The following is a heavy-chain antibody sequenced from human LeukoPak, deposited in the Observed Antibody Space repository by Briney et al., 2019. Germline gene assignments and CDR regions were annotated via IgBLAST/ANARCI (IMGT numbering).Heavy chain of an antibody. CDR2: IYTSGST. J-gene: IGHJ4*02. CDR3: ARYLVGTFIDY. D-gene: IGHD5-12*01. CDR1: GGSISSGSYY. Sequence: SETLSLTCTVSGGSISSGSYYWSWIRQPAGKGLEWIGRIYTSGSTNYNPSLKSRVTISVDTSKNQFSLRLSSVTAADTAVYYCARYLVGTFIDYWGQGTLVTVSS. V-gene: IGHV4-61*02.